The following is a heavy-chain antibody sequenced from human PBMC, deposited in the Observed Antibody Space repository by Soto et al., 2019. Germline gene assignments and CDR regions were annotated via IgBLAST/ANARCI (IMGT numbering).Heavy chain of an antibody. CDR2: INHSGSI. CDR3: ARGNGMILAVQGDAPDKKYLDS. D-gene: IGHD3-22*01. CDR1: GGSFSGHY. J-gene: IGHJ4*02. V-gene: IGHV4-34*01. Sequence: SETLSLTCAVYGGSFSGHYWNWIRQPPGKGLEWIGEINHSGSINYNPSLKSRVTISVDTSKNQFSLKLRSVTAADTAIYYCARGNGMILAVQGDAPDKKYLDSWSQGTLVTVSS.